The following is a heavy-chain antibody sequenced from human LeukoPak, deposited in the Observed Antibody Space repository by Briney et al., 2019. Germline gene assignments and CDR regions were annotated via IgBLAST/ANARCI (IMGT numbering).Heavy chain of an antibody. V-gene: IGHV4-61*02. D-gene: IGHD6-13*01. CDR1: GGSISSGSYY. Sequence: SQTLSLICTVSGGSISSGSYYWSWIRQPAGKGLEWIGRIYTSGSTNYNPSLKSRVTISVDTSENQFSLKLSSVTAADTAVYYCARDYSSSWYYYYYMDVWGKGTTVTVSS. CDR3: ARDYSSSWYYYYYMDV. J-gene: IGHJ6*03. CDR2: IYTSGST.